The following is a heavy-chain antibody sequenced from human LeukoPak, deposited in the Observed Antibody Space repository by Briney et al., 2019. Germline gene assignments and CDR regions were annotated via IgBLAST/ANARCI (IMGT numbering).Heavy chain of an antibody. J-gene: IGHJ6*02. Sequence: ASVKVSCKASGYTFRSFGISWVRQVPGQGLEWMGWINVYNGNTKYAQRLQGRVTMTTDTSTSTAYMDLRSLRSDDTAVYYCARDRYYGLGSLPEGGSMDVWGQGTTVTVSS. CDR3: ARDRYYGLGSLPEGGSMDV. CDR1: GYTFRSFG. D-gene: IGHD3-10*01. V-gene: IGHV1-18*01. CDR2: INVYNGNT.